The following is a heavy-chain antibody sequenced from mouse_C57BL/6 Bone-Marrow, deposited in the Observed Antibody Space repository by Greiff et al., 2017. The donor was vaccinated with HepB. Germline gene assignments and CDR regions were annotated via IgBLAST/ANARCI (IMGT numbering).Heavy chain of an antibody. J-gene: IGHJ3*01. V-gene: IGHV1-82*01. CDR2: IYPGDGDT. D-gene: IGHD2-12*01. CDR3: AREDDRAY. Sequence: QVQLQQSGPELVKPGASVKISCKASGYAFSSSWMNWVKQRPGKGLEWIGRIYPGDGDTNYNGKFKGKATLTADKSSSTAYMQLSSLTSEDSAVYFCAREDDRAYWGQGTLVTVSA. CDR1: GYAFSSSW.